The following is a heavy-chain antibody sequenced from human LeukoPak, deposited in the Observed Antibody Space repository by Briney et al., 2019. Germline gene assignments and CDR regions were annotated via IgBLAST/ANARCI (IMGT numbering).Heavy chain of an antibody. CDR2: ISAYNGNT. V-gene: IGHV1-18*01. Sequence: ASVKVSCTASGYTFTSYGISWVRQAPGQGLEWMGWISAYNGNTNYAQKLQGRVTMTTDTSTSTAYMELRSLRSDDTAVYYCARDLGDYAKYYSDYWGQGTLVTVSS. D-gene: IGHD4-17*01. CDR3: ARDLGDYAKYYSDY. CDR1: GYTFTSYG. J-gene: IGHJ4*02.